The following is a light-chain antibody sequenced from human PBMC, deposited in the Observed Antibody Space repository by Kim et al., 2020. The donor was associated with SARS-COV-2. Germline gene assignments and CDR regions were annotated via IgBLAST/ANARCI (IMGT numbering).Light chain of an antibody. J-gene: IGLJ1*01. V-gene: IGLV2-14*03. Sequence: GQSITISCRGTSSDIGAFNYVSWFQQHPGKAPKLMIYDVSERPSGISNRFSGSTSGNTASLTISGLQAEDEADYYCNSYTTANTRVFGTGTKVTVL. CDR2: DVS. CDR3: NSYTTANTRV. CDR1: SSDIGAFNY.